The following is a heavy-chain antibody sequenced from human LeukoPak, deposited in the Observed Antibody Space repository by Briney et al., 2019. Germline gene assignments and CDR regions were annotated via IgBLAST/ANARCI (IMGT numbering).Heavy chain of an antibody. D-gene: IGHD3-9*01. J-gene: IGHJ3*02. V-gene: IGHV4-30-4*08. CDR3: ARRRYYDILTGYYKGAFDI. CDR1: GGSISSGDYY. Sequence: SQTLSLTCTVSGGSISSGDYYWRWIRQPPGTGLEWIGYIYYSGSTYYNPSLKSRVTISVDTSKNQFSLKLSSVTAADTAVYYCARRRYYDILTGYYKGAFDIWGQGTMVTVSS. CDR2: IYYSGST.